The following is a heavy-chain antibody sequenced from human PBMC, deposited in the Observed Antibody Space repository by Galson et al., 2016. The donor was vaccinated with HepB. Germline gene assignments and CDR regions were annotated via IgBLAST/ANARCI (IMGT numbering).Heavy chain of an antibody. Sequence: SCKASGYTFSSYGISWVRQAPGQGLEWMGWINVFTGDTNYAQKFRGRVTMNTDISTSTAYMELRSLRSDDTAIYYCARSITLRAWFHPWGQGTLVTVSS. D-gene: IGHD3-22*01. J-gene: IGHJ5*02. V-gene: IGHV1-18*01. CDR3: ARSITLRAWFHP. CDR1: GYTFSSYG. CDR2: INVFTGDT.